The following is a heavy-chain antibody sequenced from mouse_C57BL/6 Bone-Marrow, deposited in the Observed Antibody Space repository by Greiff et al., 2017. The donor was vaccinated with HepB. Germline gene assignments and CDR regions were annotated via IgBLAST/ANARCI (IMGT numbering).Heavy chain of an antibody. J-gene: IGHJ4*01. CDR2: IWSGGST. V-gene: IGHV2-2*01. D-gene: IGHD2-5*01. CDR3: ARNKGYSNFYYAMDY. Sequence: VKLMESGPGLVQPSQSLSITCTVSGFSLTSYGVHWVRQSPGKGLEWLGVIWSGGSTDYNAAFISRLSISKDNSKSQVFFKMNSLQDDDTAIYYCARNKGYSNFYYAMDYWGQGTSVTVSS. CDR1: GFSLTSYG.